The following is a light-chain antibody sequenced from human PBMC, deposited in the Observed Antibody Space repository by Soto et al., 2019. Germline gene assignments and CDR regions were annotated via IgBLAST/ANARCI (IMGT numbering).Light chain of an antibody. CDR3: QQLSNGPRIFA. V-gene: IGKV3-11*01. CDR1: QSVSSY. CDR2: DAS. Sequence: ESVLPQSPATLSLSPGERATLACRANQSVSSYLDWYQQKPGQAPRLLIYDASNRATGIPARFSGSGSGTDFTLTISSLEPEDFAVYYCQQLSNGPRIFAFGAGNKV. J-gene: IGKJ3*01.